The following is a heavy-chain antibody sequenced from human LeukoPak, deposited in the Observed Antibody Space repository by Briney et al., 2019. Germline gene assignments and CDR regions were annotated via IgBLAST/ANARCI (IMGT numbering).Heavy chain of an antibody. J-gene: IGHJ4*02. V-gene: IGHV4-59*01. Sequence: SETLSLTCTVSGGSISSYYWSWIRHPPGKGLEWIGYIYYSGRTNYNPSLKSRDTISVDTSKNHFSLNLSSVTAADTAVYYCARVTGYMIEDYFDYWGQGTLVTVSS. CDR2: IYYSGRT. CDR3: ARVTGYMIEDYFDY. D-gene: IGHD3-22*01. CDR1: GGSISSYY.